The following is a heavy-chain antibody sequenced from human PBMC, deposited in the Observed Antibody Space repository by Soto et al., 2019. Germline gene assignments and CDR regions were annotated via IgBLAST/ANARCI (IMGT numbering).Heavy chain of an antibody. CDR1: GGSFSGYY. CDR2: INHSGST. V-gene: IGHV4-34*01. CDR3: ARGYCSGGSCPPFDY. D-gene: IGHD2-15*01. J-gene: IGHJ4*02. Sequence: QVQLQQWGAGLLKPSETLSLTCAVYGGSFSGYYWSWIRQPPGKGLEWIGEINHSGSTNYNPSLKSRVTISVDTSKNQFSLKLSSVTAAATAVYYCARGYCSGGSCPPFDYWGQGTLVTVSS.